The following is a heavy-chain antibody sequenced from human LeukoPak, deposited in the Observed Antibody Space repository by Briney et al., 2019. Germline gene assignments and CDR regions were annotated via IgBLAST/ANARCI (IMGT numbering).Heavy chain of an antibody. Sequence: GRSLRLSCAASGFTFSRDSMNWVRQAPGKGLEWVSYINGGGSPIYYADSVRGRFTISRDNAKNSLYLQMNSLRAEDTAVYYCVRDNPRCCGVVPANIDDYWGQGTQVTVSS. V-gene: IGHV3-48*01. D-gene: IGHD2-15*01. CDR3: VRDNPRCCGVVPANIDDY. J-gene: IGHJ4*02. CDR1: GFTFSRDS. CDR2: INGGGSPI.